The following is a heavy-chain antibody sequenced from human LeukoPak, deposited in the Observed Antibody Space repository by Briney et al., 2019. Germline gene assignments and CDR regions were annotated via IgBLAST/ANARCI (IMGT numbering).Heavy chain of an antibody. J-gene: IGHJ4*02. CDR3: ARGPVAGYFDY. V-gene: IGHV3-7*01. D-gene: IGHD6-13*01. Sequence: GGSLRLSCAASGFTFSSYWMHWVRQAPGKGLEWVANIKQDGSEKYYVDSVKGRFTISRDNAKNSLYLQMNSLRAEDTAVYYCARGPVAGYFDYWGQGTLVSVSS. CDR2: IKQDGSEK. CDR1: GFTFSSYW.